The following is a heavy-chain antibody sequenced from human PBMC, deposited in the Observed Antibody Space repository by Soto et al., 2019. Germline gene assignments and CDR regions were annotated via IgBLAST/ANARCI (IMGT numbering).Heavy chain of an antibody. D-gene: IGHD6-13*01. CDR1: GFTFRNYA. V-gene: IGHV3-23*01. J-gene: IGHJ4*02. CDR3: AQDPFGSSSWPLEFDF. Sequence: EVQLLESGGGLVQPGGSLRLSCAASGFTFRNYAMSWVRQAPGKGLEWVSAISGDGGTTYYADSVKGRFTISRDNSEITLCLQLDTPWAADTASYFFAQDPFGSSSWPLEFDFWGEGTLVTVSP. CDR2: ISGDGGTT.